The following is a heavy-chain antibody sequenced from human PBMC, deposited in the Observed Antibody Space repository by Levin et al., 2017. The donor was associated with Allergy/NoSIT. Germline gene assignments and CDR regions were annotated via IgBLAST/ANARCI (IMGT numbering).Heavy chain of an antibody. J-gene: IGHJ4*02. CDR1: GGSISSTNYY. CDR3: ARLVKGPASSWPTAFDY. V-gene: IGHV4-39*01. Sequence: SQTLSLTCTVSGGSISSTNYYWGWIRQPPGKGLEWIGIIFFSGSAYYNPSLKSRVTVSVDTSKNQFSLKLRSVTAADTALYYCARLVKGPASSWPTAFDYWGQGTRVTVSS. CDR2: IFFSGSA. D-gene: IGHD6-13*01.